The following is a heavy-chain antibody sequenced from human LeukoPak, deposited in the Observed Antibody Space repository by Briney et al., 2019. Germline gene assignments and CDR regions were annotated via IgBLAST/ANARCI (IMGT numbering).Heavy chain of an antibody. V-gene: IGHV4-34*01. CDR3: ARYSLTGDGPGLDY. CDR2: INHSGST. Sequence: SETLSLTCAVYGGSFSGYYWSWIRQPPGKGLEWIGEINHSGSTNYNPSLKSRVTISADTSKNQFSLKLSSVTAADTAVYYCARYSLTGDGPGLDYWGQGTLVTVSS. J-gene: IGHJ4*02. CDR1: GGSFSGYY. D-gene: IGHD7-27*01.